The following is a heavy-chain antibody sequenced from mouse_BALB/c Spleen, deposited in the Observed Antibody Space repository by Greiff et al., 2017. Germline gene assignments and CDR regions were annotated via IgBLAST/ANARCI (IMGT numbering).Heavy chain of an antibody. CDR3: ARSGDWFAC. CDR2: ILPGSGST. D-gene: IGHD2-13*01. CDR1: GYTFSSYW. Sequence: QVQLKQSGAELMKPGASVKISCKATGYTFSSYWIEWVKQRPGHGLEWIGEILPGSGSTNYNEKFKGKATFTADTSSNTAYMQLSSLTSEDSAVYYCARSGDWFACWGEGTLVTVSA. J-gene: IGHJ3*01. V-gene: IGHV1-9*01.